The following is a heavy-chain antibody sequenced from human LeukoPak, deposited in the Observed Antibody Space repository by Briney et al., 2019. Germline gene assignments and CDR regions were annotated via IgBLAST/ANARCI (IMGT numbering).Heavy chain of an antibody. CDR3: ARDQGIAAAGWFDP. V-gene: IGHV1-69*01. CDR2: IIPIFGTA. D-gene: IGHD6-13*01. CDR1: GGTFSSYA. J-gene: IGHJ5*02. Sequence: SVKVSCKASGGTFSSYAISWVRQAPGQGLEWMGGIIPIFGTANYAQKFQGRVTTTPEETTSTAYMELSSLRSEDTAVYYCARDQGIAAAGWFDPWGQGTLVTVSS.